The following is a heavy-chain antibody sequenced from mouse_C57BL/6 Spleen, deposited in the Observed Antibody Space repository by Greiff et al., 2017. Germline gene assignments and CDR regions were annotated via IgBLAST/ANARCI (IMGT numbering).Heavy chain of an antibody. D-gene: IGHD4-1*01. CDR1: GFTFSDYG. CDR3: ARLGGYYFDY. Sequence: EVQLVESGGGLVKPGGSLKLSCAASGFTFSDYGMHWVRQAPEKGLEWVAYISSGSSTIYYADTVKGRFTISRDNAKNTLFLQMTSLRSEDTAMYYCARLGGYYFDYWGQGTTLTVSS. CDR2: ISSGSSTI. V-gene: IGHV5-17*01. J-gene: IGHJ2*01.